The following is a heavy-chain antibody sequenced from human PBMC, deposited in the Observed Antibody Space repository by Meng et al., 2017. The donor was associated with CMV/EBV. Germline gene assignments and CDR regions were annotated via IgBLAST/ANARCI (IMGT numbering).Heavy chain of an antibody. CDR2: ISSNGGST. J-gene: IGHJ4*02. D-gene: IGHD4-17*01. CDR3: ARVTGAGDYYFDY. V-gene: IGHV3-64*02. Sequence: GESLKISCAASGFTFSSYAMHWVRQAPGKGLEYVSAISSNGGSTYYADSVKGRFTISRDNSKNTLYLQMGSLRAEDMAVYYCARVTGAGDYYFDYWDQGTLVTVSS. CDR1: GFTFSSYA.